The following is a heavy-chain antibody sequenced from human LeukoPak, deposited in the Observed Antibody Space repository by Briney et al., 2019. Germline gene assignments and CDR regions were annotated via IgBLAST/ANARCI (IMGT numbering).Heavy chain of an antibody. CDR3: ARDSSGYDSGWYFDL. D-gene: IGHD5-12*01. CDR2: IHYSGRT. J-gene: IGHJ2*01. V-gene: IGHV4-59*01. Sequence: SETLSLTCTVSGGSISPYHWSWIRQPPGKGLEWIGYIHYSGRTDYNPSLNSRVTITVDMSKNQFSLKLTSVIAADTAVYYCARDSSGYDSGWYFDLWGRGTLVTVSS. CDR1: GGSISPYH.